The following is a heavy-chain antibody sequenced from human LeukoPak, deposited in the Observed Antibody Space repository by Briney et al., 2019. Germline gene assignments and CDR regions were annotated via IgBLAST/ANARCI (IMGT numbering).Heavy chain of an antibody. CDR3: AKDGLYYDGSAHVYYFDY. D-gene: IGHD3-22*01. Sequence: PGGSLRLSCAASGFTFSGYAMTWGRQAPGKGLEWVSSITGSGDYTYYIDSVKGRFTISRDNSKNILYLQMNSLRGEDTALYYCAKDGLYYDGSAHVYYFDYWGQGTLVAVSS. V-gene: IGHV3-23*01. CDR2: ITGSGDYT. CDR1: GFTFSGYA. J-gene: IGHJ4*02.